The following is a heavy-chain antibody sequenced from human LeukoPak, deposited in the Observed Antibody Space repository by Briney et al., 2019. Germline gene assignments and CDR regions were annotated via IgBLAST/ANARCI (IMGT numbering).Heavy chain of an antibody. CDR1: GGSISSGDYY. V-gene: IGHV4-30-4*01. Sequence: PSETLSLTCTVSGGSISSGDYYWSWIRQPPGTALEWIVYIYYIGSTYYNPSLKSRVTISVDTSKNQFSLKLSSVTAADTAVYYCARDSLYYDSSGYSAYYYYYGMDVWGQGTTVTVSS. J-gene: IGHJ6*02. D-gene: IGHD3-22*01. CDR2: IYYIGST. CDR3: ARDSLYYDSSGYSAYYYYYGMDV.